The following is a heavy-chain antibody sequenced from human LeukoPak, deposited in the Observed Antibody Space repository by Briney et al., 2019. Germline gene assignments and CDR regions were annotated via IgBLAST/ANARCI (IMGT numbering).Heavy chain of an antibody. D-gene: IGHD3-10*01. V-gene: IGHV4-34*01. CDR3: ARVRAQRITMVRGVFLDY. J-gene: IGHJ4*02. CDR2: INHSGST. Sequence: SETLSLTCAVYGGSFSGYHWSWIRQPPGKGLEWIGEINHSGSTNYNPSLKSRVTISVDTSKNQFSLKLSSVTAADTAVYYCARVRAQRITMVRGVFLDYWGQGTLVTVSS. CDR1: GGSFSGYH.